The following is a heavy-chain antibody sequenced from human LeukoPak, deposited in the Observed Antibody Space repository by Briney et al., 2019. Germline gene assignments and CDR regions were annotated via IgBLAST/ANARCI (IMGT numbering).Heavy chain of an antibody. V-gene: IGHV4-39*07. CDR3: ARRRWGYYGSGTYFDY. J-gene: IGHJ4*02. CDR2: IYYSGST. CDR1: GGSISSSSYY. D-gene: IGHD3-10*01. Sequence: SETLSLTCTVSGGSISSSSYYWGWIRQPPGKGLEWIGSIYYSGSTYYNPSLKSRVTISVDTSKNQFSLKLSSVTAADTAVYYCARRRWGYYGSGTYFDYWGQGTLVTVSS.